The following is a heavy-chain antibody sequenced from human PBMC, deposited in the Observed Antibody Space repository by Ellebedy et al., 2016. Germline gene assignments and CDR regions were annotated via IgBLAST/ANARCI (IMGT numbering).Heavy chain of an antibody. D-gene: IGHD6-6*01. V-gene: IGHV1-2*05. J-gene: IGHJ6*02. CDR1: GYTLTGYY. CDR2: INPNNGVT. CDR3: AREGITARYGMDV. Sequence: ASVKVSCKASGYTLTGYYLHWVRQAPGQGLEWMGRINPNNGVTNYAQKFQGWVTMTRDTSISTAYMELNRLTSDDTVVYYCAREGITARYGMDVWGQGTTVTVSS.